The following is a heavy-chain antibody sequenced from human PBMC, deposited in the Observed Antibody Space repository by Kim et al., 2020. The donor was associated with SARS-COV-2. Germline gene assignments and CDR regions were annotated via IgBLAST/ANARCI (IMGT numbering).Heavy chain of an antibody. V-gene: IGHV4-39*01. Sequence: SETLSLTCTVSGGSISSSSYYWGWIRQPPGKGLEWIGSIYYSGSTYYNPSLKSRVTISVDTSKNQFSLKLSSVTAADTAVYYCARRPRVTMVRGVPAWFDPWGQGTLVTVSS. D-gene: IGHD3-10*01. CDR2: IYYSGST. CDR1: GGSISSSSYY. J-gene: IGHJ5*02. CDR3: ARRPRVTMVRGVPAWFDP.